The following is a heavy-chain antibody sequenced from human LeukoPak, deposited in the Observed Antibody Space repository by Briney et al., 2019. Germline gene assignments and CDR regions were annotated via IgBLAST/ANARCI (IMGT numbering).Heavy chain of an antibody. D-gene: IGHD1-26*01. Sequence: PSETLSLTCTVSGGSISSGSYYWSWIRQPAGKGLEWIGRIYTSGSTYYNPSLKSRVTISVDTSKNQFSLKLSSVTAADTAVYYCAREMYSGSLGVGFDPWGQGTLVTVSS. J-gene: IGHJ5*02. V-gene: IGHV4-61*02. CDR3: AREMYSGSLGVGFDP. CDR1: GGSISSGSYY. CDR2: IYTSGST.